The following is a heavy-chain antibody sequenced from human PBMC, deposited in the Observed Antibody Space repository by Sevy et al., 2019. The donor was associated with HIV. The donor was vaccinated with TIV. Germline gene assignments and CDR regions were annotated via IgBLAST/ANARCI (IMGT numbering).Heavy chain of an antibody. Sequence: ASVKVSCKASGGTFSSYAISWVRQAPGQGLEWMGGIIPIFGTANYAQKFQGRVTITADESTSTAYMELNSLRSEDTAVYYCARGADYSYHYYYYMDVWGKRTTVTVSS. CDR1: GGTFSSYA. CDR3: ARGADYSYHYYYYMDV. D-gene: IGHD4-4*01. J-gene: IGHJ6*03. CDR2: IIPIFGTA. V-gene: IGHV1-69*13.